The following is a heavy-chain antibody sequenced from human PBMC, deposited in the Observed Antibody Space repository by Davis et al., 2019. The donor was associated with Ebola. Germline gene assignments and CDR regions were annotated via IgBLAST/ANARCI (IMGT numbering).Heavy chain of an antibody. J-gene: IGHJ4*02. D-gene: IGHD5-18*01. CDR3: AAHRYTYGPEVSDF. Sequence: ASVKVSCKASGYIFTNYYIHWVRQAPGQGLEWMGVINPAGGSTNYAQNFQGRVTMTRDMSTSTVYMELSSLRSEDTAVYYCAAHRYTYGPEVSDFWGQGTLVTVSS. CDR1: GYIFTNYY. V-gene: IGHV1-46*01. CDR2: INPAGGST.